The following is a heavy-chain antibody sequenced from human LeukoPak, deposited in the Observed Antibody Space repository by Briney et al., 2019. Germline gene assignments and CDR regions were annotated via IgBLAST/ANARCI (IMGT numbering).Heavy chain of an antibody. CDR2: INPNSGGT. D-gene: IGHD3-10*01. J-gene: IGHJ3*02. CDR3: ARDRKEEELLWFGETGDAFDI. CDR1: GYTFTGYY. Sequence: GASVKVSCKASGYTFTGYYMHWVRQAPGQGLEWMGWINPNSGGTNYAQKFQGRVTMTRDTSISTAYMELSRLRSDDTAVYYCARDRKEEELLWFGETGDAFDIWGQGTMVTVSS. V-gene: IGHV1-2*02.